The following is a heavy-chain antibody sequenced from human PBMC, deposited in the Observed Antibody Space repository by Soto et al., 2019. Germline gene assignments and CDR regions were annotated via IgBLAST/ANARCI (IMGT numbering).Heavy chain of an antibody. V-gene: IGHV4-30-4*01. J-gene: IGHJ4*01. CDR2: IYYSGST. CDR3: ARDTYYYDSSGYYGRGIDY. Sequence: PSEALSLTSTVSGGSISSGDYYWSWIRHPPGKGLEWIGYIYYSGSTYYNPSLKSRVTISVDTSKNQFSLKLSSVTAADTAVYYCARDTYYYDSSGYYGRGIDYWGQGTLVTVSS. CDR1: GGSISSGDYY. D-gene: IGHD3-22*01.